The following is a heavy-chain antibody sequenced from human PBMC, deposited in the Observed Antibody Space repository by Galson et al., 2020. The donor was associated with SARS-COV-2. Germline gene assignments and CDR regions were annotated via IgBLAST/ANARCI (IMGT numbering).Heavy chain of an antibody. J-gene: IGHJ4*02. CDR2: IYHSGST. CDR3: ARHVRYSGSYEDY. Sequence: SETLSLTCAVSGYSISSGYYWGWIRQPPGKGLEWIGSIYHSGSTYYNPSLKSRVTISVDTSKNQFSLKLSSVTAADTAVYYCARHVRYSGSYEDYWGQGTLVTVSS. V-gene: IGHV4-38-2*01. D-gene: IGHD1-26*01. CDR1: GYSISSGYY.